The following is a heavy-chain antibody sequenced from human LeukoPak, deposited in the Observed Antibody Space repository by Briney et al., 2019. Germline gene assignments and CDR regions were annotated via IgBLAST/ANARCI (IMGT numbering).Heavy chain of an antibody. CDR3: ARVRGRGYSYGNDY. CDR1: GDSVPSNSAA. J-gene: IGHJ4*02. Sequence: SQTLSLTCAISGDSVPSNSAAWSWIRQSPSKGLEWLGRTYYRSKWYNDYAVSVKSRITINPDTSKNQFSLQLNSVTPEDTAVYYCARVRGRGYSYGNDYWGQGTLVTVSS. D-gene: IGHD5-18*01. CDR2: TYYRSKWYN. V-gene: IGHV6-1*01.